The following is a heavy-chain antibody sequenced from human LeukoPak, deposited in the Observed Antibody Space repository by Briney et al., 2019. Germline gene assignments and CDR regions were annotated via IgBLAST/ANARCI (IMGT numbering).Heavy chain of an antibody. Sequence: TSETLSLTCTVSGGSISSSLYYWGRIRQPPGKGLEWIGTIYYSGSTYYNPSLKGRVTISVDTSKNQFSLKVSSVTAADTAVYYCARHEWQQLVKFDYWGQGALVTVSS. J-gene: IGHJ4*02. CDR1: GGSISSSLYY. V-gene: IGHV4-39*01. D-gene: IGHD6-13*01. CDR3: ARHEWQQLVKFDY. CDR2: IYYSGST.